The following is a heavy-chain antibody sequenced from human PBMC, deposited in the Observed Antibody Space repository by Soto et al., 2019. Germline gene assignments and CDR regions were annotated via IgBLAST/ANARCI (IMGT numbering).Heavy chain of an antibody. Sequence: GASVKVSCKASGFSFTGYYIHWLRQAPGQGLEWMGWINAHSGGTEYAQKFQGRVTLTRDTSIATAYLTLTSLTSDDTALYYCAKDLTRQLAYWLDPWGQGTQVTGS. V-gene: IGHV1-2*02. CDR3: AKDLTRQLAYWLDP. D-gene: IGHD6-6*01. CDR2: INAHSGGT. J-gene: IGHJ5*02. CDR1: GFSFTGYY.